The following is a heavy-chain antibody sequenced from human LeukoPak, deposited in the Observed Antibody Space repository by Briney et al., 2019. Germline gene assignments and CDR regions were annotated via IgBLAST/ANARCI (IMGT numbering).Heavy chain of an antibody. CDR3: ARGGVVVAATPFDY. CDR1: GGSVSSGSCY. J-gene: IGHJ4*02. CDR2: IYYSGST. Sequence: SETLSLTCTVSGGSVSSGSCYWSWIRQPPGKGLEWIGYIYYSGSTNYNPSLKSRVTISVDTSKNQFSLKLSSVTAADTAVYYCARGGVVVAATPFDYWGQGTLVTVSS. V-gene: IGHV4-61*01. D-gene: IGHD2-15*01.